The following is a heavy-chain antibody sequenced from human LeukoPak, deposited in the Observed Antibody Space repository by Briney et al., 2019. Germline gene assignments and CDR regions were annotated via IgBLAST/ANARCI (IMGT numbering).Heavy chain of an antibody. D-gene: IGHD5-12*01. CDR2: ISAYNGNT. CDR3: ARDGDIGATMSYYYYYMDV. CDR1: GYTFTSYG. J-gene: IGHJ6*03. V-gene: IGHV1-18*01. Sequence: GASVKVSCKASGYTFTSYGISWVRQAPGQGLEWMGWISAYNGNTNYAQKLQGRVTMTTDTSTSTAYMELRSLRSDDTAVYYCARDGDIGATMSYYYYYMDVWGKGTTVTVSS.